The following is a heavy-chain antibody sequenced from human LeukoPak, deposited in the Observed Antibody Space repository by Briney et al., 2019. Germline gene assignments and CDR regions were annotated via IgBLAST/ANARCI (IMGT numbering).Heavy chain of an antibody. CDR3: ARVSLRYFDWLLSTPTPHFDY. V-gene: IGHV4-4*02. Sequence: SETLSLTCAVSGGSISSSNWWSWVRQPPGKGLEWIGEIYHSGSTNYNPSLKSRVTISVDKSKNQFSLKLSSVTAADTAVYYCARVSLRYFDWLLSTPTPHFDYWGQGTLVTVSS. CDR1: GGSISSSNW. J-gene: IGHJ4*02. CDR2: IYHSGST. D-gene: IGHD3-9*01.